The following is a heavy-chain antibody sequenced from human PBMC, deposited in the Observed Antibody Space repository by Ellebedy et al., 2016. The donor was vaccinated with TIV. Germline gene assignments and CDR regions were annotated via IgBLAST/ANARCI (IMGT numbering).Heavy chain of an antibody. CDR3: VRGDGYVLAY. CDR1: GFTFSGYA. CDR2: IKNDGSDI. V-gene: IGHV3-7*04. D-gene: IGHD2-21*01. J-gene: IGHJ4*02. Sequence: GGSLRLSXAASGFTFSGYAMSWARQTPGKGLEWVAIIKNDGSDIHYVDSVKGRFVISRDNAKNSLYLQMTSLRAEDTAVYYCVRGDGYVLAYWGQGTLVTVSS.